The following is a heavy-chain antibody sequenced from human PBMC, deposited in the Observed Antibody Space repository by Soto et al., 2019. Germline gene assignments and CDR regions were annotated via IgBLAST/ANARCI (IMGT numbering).Heavy chain of an antibody. CDR3: ASYHYYDFWIGSRHSMDL. CDR1: GGALSGYF. Sequence: TSETPSLTCAVYGGALSGYFWGLVPQPPGKGLEWIGEINHSGSTNYNPSLKSRVTISADTSKHQFSLRLSSVTAADSAIYYCASYHYYDFWIGSRHSMDLWGKGTTVTVSS. CDR2: INHSGST. D-gene: IGHD3-3*01. V-gene: IGHV4-34*01. J-gene: IGHJ6*03.